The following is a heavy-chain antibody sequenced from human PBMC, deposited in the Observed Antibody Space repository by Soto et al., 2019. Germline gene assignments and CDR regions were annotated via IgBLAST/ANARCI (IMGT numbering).Heavy chain of an antibody. V-gene: IGHV3-53*02. CDR1: GFTVSNTY. CDR2: VYSGGST. D-gene: IGHD4-17*01. Sequence: EVQLVETGGGLIQPGGSLRLSCAASGFTVSNTYMTWVRQAPGKRLECVSIVYSGGSTFYADSVKDRFTVYRDNSKNRLYLQMNSLRAEDTALYYCARGRRTFYGDYFPPHEFFDYWGPGTLVTVSS. J-gene: IGHJ4*02. CDR3: ARGRRTFYGDYFPPHEFFDY.